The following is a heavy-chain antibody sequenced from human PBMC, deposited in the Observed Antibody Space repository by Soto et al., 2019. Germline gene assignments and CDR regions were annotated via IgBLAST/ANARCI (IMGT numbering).Heavy chain of an antibody. CDR2: INAGNGNT. J-gene: IGHJ4*02. V-gene: IGHV1-3*01. CDR3: ARDAEAGLNDY. Sequence: GASVKVSCKASGYTFTSYAMHWVRQAPGQRLEWMGWINAGNGNTNYSQKLQGRVTITRDTSASTAYMELRSLRSDDTAVYYCARDAEAGLNDYWGQGTLVTVSS. D-gene: IGHD6-13*01. CDR1: GYTFTSYA.